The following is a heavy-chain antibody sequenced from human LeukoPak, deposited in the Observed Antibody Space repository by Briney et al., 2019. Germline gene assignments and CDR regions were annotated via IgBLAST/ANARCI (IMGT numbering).Heavy chain of an antibody. CDR1: GYTFTGYY. D-gene: IGHD3-10*01. Sequence: ASVKVSCKASGYTFTGYYMHWVRQAPGQGLEWMGWMNPNSGNTGYAQKFQGRVTFTRNTSISTAYLELSSPRSEDAAVYYCARGSGSYFRDYYYMDVWGKGTTVTVSS. CDR2: MNPNSGNT. J-gene: IGHJ6*03. CDR3: ARGSGSYFRDYYYMDV. V-gene: IGHV1-8*03.